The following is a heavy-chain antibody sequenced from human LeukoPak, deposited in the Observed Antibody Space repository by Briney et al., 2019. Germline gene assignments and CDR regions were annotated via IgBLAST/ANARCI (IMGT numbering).Heavy chain of an antibody. CDR1: GFTFSTYA. V-gene: IGHV3-23*01. J-gene: IGHJ4*02. CDR3: GKDLNYGLDY. Sequence: PGGSLRLSCAASGFTFSTYAMSWVRQAPGKGLEWVSALSGSGDKTFYADSVKGRFTISRDNSKNTLYLQMNSLRAEDTAVYYCGKDLNYGLDYWGQGTLVTVSS. CDR2: LSGSGDKT. D-gene: IGHD4-11*01.